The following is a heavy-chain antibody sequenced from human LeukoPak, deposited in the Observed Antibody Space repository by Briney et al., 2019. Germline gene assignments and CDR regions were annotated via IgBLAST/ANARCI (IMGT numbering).Heavy chain of an antibody. CDR1: GFTFSSYA. CDR2: ISGSGGST. D-gene: IGHD3-22*01. CDR3: AKDLSYDSSGYYGY. J-gene: IGHJ4*02. V-gene: IGHV3-23*01. Sequence: PGGSLRLSCAASGFTFSSYAMSWVRQTPGKGLEWVSAISGSGGSTYYADSVKGRFTISRDNSKNTLYLQMNSLRAEDTAVYYCAKDLSYDSSGYYGYWGQGTLVTVSS.